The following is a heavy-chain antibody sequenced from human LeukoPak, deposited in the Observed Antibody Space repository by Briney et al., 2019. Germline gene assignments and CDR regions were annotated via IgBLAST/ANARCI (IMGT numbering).Heavy chain of an antibody. J-gene: IGHJ4*02. CDR2: INPDDSDI. V-gene: IGHV5-51*01. CDR1: GYKFSSYW. D-gene: IGHD2-2*01. CDR3: ARVVVPAAISH. Sequence: RESLKISCKGSGYKFSSYWIGWVRQMSGKGLEWMGVINPDDSDIRYSPSFEGQVTISADKSTSTAYLQWNSLEASDTAMYYCARVVVPAAISHWGQGTPVTVFS.